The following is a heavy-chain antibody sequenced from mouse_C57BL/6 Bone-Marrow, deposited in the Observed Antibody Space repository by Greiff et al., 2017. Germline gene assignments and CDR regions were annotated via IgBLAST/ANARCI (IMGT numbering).Heavy chain of an antibody. Sequence: QVQLQQPGTELVKPGASVKLSCKASGYTFTSYWMHWVKQRPGQGLEWIGNINPSNGGTNYNEKFKSKATLTVDKSSTTASMQLSSLTSEDSAVYYCARQNGSSCLYYYAMDYWGQGTSVTVSS. CDR1: GYTFTSYW. D-gene: IGHD1-1*01. CDR2: INPSNGGT. V-gene: IGHV1-53*01. CDR3: ARQNGSSCLYYYAMDY. J-gene: IGHJ4*01.